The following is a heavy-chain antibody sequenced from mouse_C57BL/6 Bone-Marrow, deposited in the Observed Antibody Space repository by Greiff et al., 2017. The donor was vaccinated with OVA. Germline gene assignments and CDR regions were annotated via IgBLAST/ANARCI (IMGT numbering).Heavy chain of an antibody. CDR3: TRSWDSWFAY. CDR2: IDPETGGT. V-gene: IGHV1-15*01. CDR1: GYTFTDYE. Sequence: QVQLKESGAELVRPGASVTLSCKASGYTFTDYEMHWVKQTPVHGLEWIGAIDPETGGTAYNQKFKGKAILTADKSSSTAYMELRSLTSEDSAVYYCTRSWDSWFAYWGQGTLVTVSA. D-gene: IGHD4-1*01. J-gene: IGHJ3*01.